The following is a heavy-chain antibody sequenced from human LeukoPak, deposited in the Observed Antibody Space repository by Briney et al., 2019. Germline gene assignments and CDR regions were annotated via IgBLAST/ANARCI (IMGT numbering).Heavy chain of an antibody. Sequence: SLTXTVSGGSIXSGXYYWXWIXQHPGXGLXXXGYIHYSGSTYYNPSLKSRVTISVGTSKKQFSLKLSSVTAADTAVYYCARVGVAAXXSRYFDYWGQGTLXXVSS. V-gene: IGHV4-31*03. CDR2: IHYSGST. CDR3: ARVGVAAXXSRYFDY. D-gene: IGHD2-15*01. CDR1: GGSIXSGXYY. J-gene: IGHJ4*02.